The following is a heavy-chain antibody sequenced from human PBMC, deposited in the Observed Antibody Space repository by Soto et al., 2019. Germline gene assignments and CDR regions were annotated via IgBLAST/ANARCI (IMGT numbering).Heavy chain of an antibody. D-gene: IGHD2-15*01. J-gene: IGHJ3*02. CDR3: ERDNDCSGDDAFDI. CDR1: GGTFSSYA. V-gene: IGHV1-69*01. Sequence: QVQLVQSGAEVKKPGSSVKVSCKASGGTFSSYAISWVRQAHGQGLEWMGGIIPIFGTATYAQKFQGRVKITADESTSTAYMELSSLRSEDTAVYYCERDNDCSGDDAFDIWGKGTMVTVSS. CDR2: IIPIFGTA.